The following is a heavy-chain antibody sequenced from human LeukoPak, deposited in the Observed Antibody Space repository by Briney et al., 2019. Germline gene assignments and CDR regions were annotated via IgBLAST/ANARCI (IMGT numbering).Heavy chain of an antibody. CDR2: IYYSGST. V-gene: IGHV4-59*01. J-gene: IGHJ4*02. Sequence: SETLSLTRTVSGGSISSYYWSWIRQPPGKGLEWMGYIYYSGSTNYNSSLKSRVTISVDTSKNQFSLKLSSVTAADTAVYYCARGPDYDSSGYYPFDWWGQGTLVTVSS. D-gene: IGHD3-22*01. CDR3: ARGPDYDSSGYYPFDW. CDR1: GGSISSYY.